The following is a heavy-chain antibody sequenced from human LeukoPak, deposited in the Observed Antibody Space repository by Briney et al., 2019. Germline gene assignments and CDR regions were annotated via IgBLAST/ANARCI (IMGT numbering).Heavy chain of an antibody. V-gene: IGHV3-48*03. J-gene: IGHJ4*02. D-gene: IGHD1-26*01. CDR1: GFTFSSYE. CDR3: ARDQEGQIGTWAEMDRFDY. Sequence: GGSLRLSCAASGFTFSSYEMNWVRQAPGKGLEWVSYISSSGSTTYYADSVKGRFTISRDNAKNSLYLQMNSLRDEDTAVYYCARDQEGQIGTWAEMDRFDYWGQGTLVTVSS. CDR2: ISSSGSTT.